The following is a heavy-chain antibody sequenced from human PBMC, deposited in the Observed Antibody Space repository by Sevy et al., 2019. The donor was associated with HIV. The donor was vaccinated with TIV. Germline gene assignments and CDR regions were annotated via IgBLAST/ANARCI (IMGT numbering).Heavy chain of an antibody. Sequence: ASVKVSCKASGYSFTDYYMHWARQAPGQGLEWMAWINPKNDVTNYAQKFQGRVTMTRDTSTSTAYMELTRLRSDDTAVYYCARARRVTTVYYYYGMDVWGQGTTVTVSS. CDR2: INPKNDVT. D-gene: IGHD5-18*01. V-gene: IGHV1-2*02. CDR3: ARARRVTTVYYYYGMDV. CDR1: GYSFTDYY. J-gene: IGHJ6*02.